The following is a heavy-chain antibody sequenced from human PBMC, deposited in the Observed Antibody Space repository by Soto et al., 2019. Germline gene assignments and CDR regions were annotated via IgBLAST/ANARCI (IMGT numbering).Heavy chain of an antibody. J-gene: IGHJ5*02. CDR2: TYFRSKWYN. CDR3: AKGDNLGPKTGYAFDP. CDR1: GDSVSSNTAS. D-gene: IGHD5-12*01. V-gene: IGHV6-1*01. Sequence: SQTLSLTCAISGDSVSSNTASWNWIRQSPSRGLEWLGRTYFRSKWYNDYAVSVKSRIIINPDTSNNQFSLQLNSVTPEDTAVYFCAKGDNLGPKTGYAFDPWGQGIMVTVSS.